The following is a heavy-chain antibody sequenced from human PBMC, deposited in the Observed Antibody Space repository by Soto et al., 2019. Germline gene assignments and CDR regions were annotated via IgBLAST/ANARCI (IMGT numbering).Heavy chain of an antibody. CDR1: GYTLTELS. Sequence: GASVKVSCKVSGYTLTELSMHWVRQAPGKGLEWMGGFDPEDGETIYAQKFQGRVTMTEDTSTDTAYMELSSLRSEDTAVYYCATVACSGGSCYGNNWFDPWGQGTLVTVSS. CDR3: ATVACSGGSCYGNNWFDP. V-gene: IGHV1-24*01. D-gene: IGHD2-15*01. J-gene: IGHJ5*02. CDR2: FDPEDGET.